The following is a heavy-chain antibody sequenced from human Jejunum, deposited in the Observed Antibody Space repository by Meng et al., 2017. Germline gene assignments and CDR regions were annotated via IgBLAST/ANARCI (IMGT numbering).Heavy chain of an antibody. CDR2: MSSSSDDI. J-gene: IGHJ4*02. V-gene: IGHV3-21*06. CDR3: ARDTRSASQWDYFDS. Sequence: GGSLRLSCAAFGFTFSSHSMNWVRQAPGKGLEWVSSMSSSSDDIYYADSVKGRFTISRDNAKNSLYLQMNSLRVEDTAVYYCARDTRSASQWDYFDSWGQGTLVTVSS. CDR1: GFTFSSHS. D-gene: IGHD1-26*01.